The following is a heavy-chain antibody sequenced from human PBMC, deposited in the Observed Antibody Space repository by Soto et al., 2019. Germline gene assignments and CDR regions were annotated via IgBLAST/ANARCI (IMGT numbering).Heavy chain of an antibody. Sequence: QVQLVQSGAEVKEPGDSVRVSCEASGYTFTAYYIHWVRQAPGQGLEWMGWINPKFGDTTYAQDFQGRVSMTRDMSISTVYMELSRLTPDDTAIYYCARNMDYYYGPGSGNGHGFWGQGTTVTVFS. CDR1: GYTFTAYY. CDR2: INPKFGDT. D-gene: IGHD3-10*01. J-gene: IGHJ6*02. V-gene: IGHV1-2*02. CDR3: ARNMDYYYGPGSGNGHGF.